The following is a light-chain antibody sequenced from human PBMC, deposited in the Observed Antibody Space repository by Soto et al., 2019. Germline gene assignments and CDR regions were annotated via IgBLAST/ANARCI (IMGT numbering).Light chain of an antibody. CDR1: QSVRTY. J-gene: IGKJ1*01. V-gene: IGKV1-39*01. CDR3: QQSYFIPWT. Sequence: DIQMTQSPSSLSASVGDRVNISCRASQSVRTYLNWYQQRPGKDPKLLIFGSNHLQDGVPPRFSGTGSGTDFTLIISSLQPDDFATYFCQQSYFIPWTFGQGTKV. CDR2: GSN.